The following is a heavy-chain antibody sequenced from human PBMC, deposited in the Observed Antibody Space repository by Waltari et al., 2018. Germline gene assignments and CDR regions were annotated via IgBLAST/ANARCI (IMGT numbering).Heavy chain of an antibody. CDR2: IIPILGIA. J-gene: IGHJ4*02. V-gene: IGHV1-69*04. CDR3: ASPYSSSWYEEITPLDY. Sequence: QVQLVRSGAEVKTPGSSVTVSCKASGVPFSSYAISWVRQAPGQGREWMGGIIPILGIANYAQKFQGRVTITADESTSTAYMELSSLRSEDTAVYYCASPYSSSWYEEITPLDYWGQGTLVTVSS. D-gene: IGHD6-13*01. CDR1: GVPFSSYA.